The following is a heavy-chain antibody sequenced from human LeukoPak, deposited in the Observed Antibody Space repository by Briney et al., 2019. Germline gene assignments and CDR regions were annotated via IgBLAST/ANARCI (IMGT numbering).Heavy chain of an antibody. CDR2: ISAYDGNT. CDR3: ARDGYGWGKGYFDY. Sequence: ASVKVSCKASGYTFTSYGISWVRQAPGQGLEWMGWISAYDGNTNSAQKFQGRVTMTTDTSTSTAYMELRSLRPDDTAVYYCARDGYGWGKGYFDYWGQGTLVTVSS. V-gene: IGHV1-18*01. D-gene: IGHD3-10*01. CDR1: GYTFTSYG. J-gene: IGHJ4*02.